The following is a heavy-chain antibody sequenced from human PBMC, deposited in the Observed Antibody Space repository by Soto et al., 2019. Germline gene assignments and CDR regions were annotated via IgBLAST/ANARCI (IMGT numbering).Heavy chain of an antibody. CDR3: AKATLAAAYYFDY. CDR2: ISYDGSNK. CDR1: GFTFSSYC. V-gene: IGHV3-30*18. Sequence: PGVSLSLSCAASGFTFSSYCMHWVRQSPGKGLEWVAVISYDGSNKYYADSVKGRFTISRDNSKNTLYLQMNSLRAEDTAVYYCAKATLAAAYYFDYRGQGTLVPVSS. D-gene: IGHD6-13*01. J-gene: IGHJ4*02.